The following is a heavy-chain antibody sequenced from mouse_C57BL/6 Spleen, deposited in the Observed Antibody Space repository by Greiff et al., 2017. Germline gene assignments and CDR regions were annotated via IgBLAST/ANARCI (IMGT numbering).Heavy chain of an antibody. CDR2: IYWDDDK. D-gene: IGHD3-3*01. CDR3: ARRRASEPYFDY. V-gene: IGHV8-12*01. Sequence: QVTLKECGPGILQSSQTLSLTCSFSGFSLSTSGMGVSWIRQPSGKGLEWLAHIYWDDDKRYNPSLKSRLTISKDTSRNQVFLKITSVDTADTATYYCARRRASEPYFDYWGQGTTLTVSS. J-gene: IGHJ2*01. CDR1: GFSLSTSGMG.